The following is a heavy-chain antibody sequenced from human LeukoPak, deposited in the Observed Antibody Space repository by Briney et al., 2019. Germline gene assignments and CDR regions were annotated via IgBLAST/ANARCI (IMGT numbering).Heavy chain of an antibody. CDR1: GFTFSDYY. D-gene: IGHD3-10*01. CDR2: ISSSGSTI. CDR3: ARGKQLSYYYGSGSYYKY. Sequence: GGSLRLSCAASGFTFSDYYMSWIRQAPGKGLEWVSYISSSGSTIYYADSVKGRFTISRDNAKNSLYLQMSSLRAEDTALYYCARGKQLSYYYGSGSYYKYWGQGTLATVSS. V-gene: IGHV3-11*04. J-gene: IGHJ4*02.